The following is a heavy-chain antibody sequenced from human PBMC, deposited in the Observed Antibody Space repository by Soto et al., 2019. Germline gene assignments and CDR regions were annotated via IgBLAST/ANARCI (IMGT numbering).Heavy chain of an antibody. V-gene: IGHV3-30*18. J-gene: IGHJ4*02. CDR3: AKDQKVLEYHYFDY. CDR1: GFTFSSYG. Sequence: GGSLRLSCAASGFTFSSYGMHWVRQAPGKGLEWVAVISYDGSNKYYADSVKGRFTISRDNSKNTLYLQMNSLRAEDTAVYYCAKDQKVLEYHYFDYWGQGTLVTVSS. CDR2: ISYDGSNK. D-gene: IGHD2-2*01.